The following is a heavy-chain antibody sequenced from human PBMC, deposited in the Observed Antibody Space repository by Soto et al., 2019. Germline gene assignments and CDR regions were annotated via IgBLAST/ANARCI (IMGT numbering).Heavy chain of an antibody. CDR1: GGTFSSYA. V-gene: IGHV1-69*01. CDR3: ASRERVDAFDI. Sequence: QVQLVQSGAEVKKPGSSVKVSCKASGGTFSSYAISWVRQAPGQGLEWMGGIIPILGSAKYAQKFQDRVTITADESTSTTYMELSSLSSEDAAVYYCASRERVDAFDIWGQGTMVTVSS. D-gene: IGHD1-26*01. J-gene: IGHJ3*02. CDR2: IIPILGSA.